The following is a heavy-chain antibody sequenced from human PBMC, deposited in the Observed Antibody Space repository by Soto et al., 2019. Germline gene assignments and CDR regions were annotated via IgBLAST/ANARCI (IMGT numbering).Heavy chain of an antibody. Sequence: ASVKVSCKASGYTFTSYDINWVRQATGQGLEWMGWMNPNSGNTGYAQKFQGRVNMTRNTSISTAYMELSSLRSEDTAVYYCAREGWGYCSSTSCYMDYYYYYMDVWGKGTTVTVSS. CDR2: MNPNSGNT. CDR1: GYTFTSYD. CDR3: AREGWGYCSSTSCYMDYYYYYMDV. D-gene: IGHD2-2*02. J-gene: IGHJ6*03. V-gene: IGHV1-8*02.